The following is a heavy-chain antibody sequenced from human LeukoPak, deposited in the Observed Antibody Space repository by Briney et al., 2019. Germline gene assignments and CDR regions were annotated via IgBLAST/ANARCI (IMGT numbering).Heavy chain of an antibody. CDR2: IYTSGST. J-gene: IGHJ5*02. CDR1: GGSISSYY. D-gene: IGHD3-22*01. CDR3: ARGLKSPYYYDSSGYPGVRFDP. V-gene: IGHV4-4*07. Sequence: SETLSLTCTVSGGSISSYYWSWIQQPAGKGLEWIGRIYTSGSTNYNPSLKSRVTMSVDTSKNQFPLKLSSVTAADTAVYYCARGLKSPYYYDSSGYPGVRFDPWGQGTLVTVSS.